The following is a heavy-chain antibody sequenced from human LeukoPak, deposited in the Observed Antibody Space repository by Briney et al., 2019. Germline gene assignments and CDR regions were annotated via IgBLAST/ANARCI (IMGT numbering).Heavy chain of an antibody. D-gene: IGHD3-3*01. J-gene: IGHJ5*02. Sequence: SETLSLTCTVSGGSISSYYWSWIRQPAGKGLEWIGRIYTSGSTNYNPSLKSRVTMSVDTSKNQFSLKLSSVTAADTAVYYCARDVYDFWQSGAWFDPWGQGTLVTVSS. CDR3: ARDVYDFWQSGAWFDP. V-gene: IGHV4-4*07. CDR1: GGSISSYY. CDR2: IYTSGST.